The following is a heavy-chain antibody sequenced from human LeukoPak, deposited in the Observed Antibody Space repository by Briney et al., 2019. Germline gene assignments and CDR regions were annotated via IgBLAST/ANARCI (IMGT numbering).Heavy chain of an antibody. CDR1: GYTFTAYY. Sequence: ASVKVSSKASGYTFTAYYIHWGRQAPGQGLEWMGVINPSGGSTSFAQKFQARLTMTRDTSTSTVYMELRGLSSEDTAVYYCAMEIVVVPSAMGFDRWGQGTLVTVSS. D-gene: IGHD2-2*03. CDR2: INPSGGST. J-gene: IGHJ5*02. V-gene: IGHV1-46*01. CDR3: AMEIVVVPSAMGFDR.